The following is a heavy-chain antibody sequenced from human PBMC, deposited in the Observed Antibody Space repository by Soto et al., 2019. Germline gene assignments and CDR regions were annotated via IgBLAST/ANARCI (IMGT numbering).Heavy chain of an antibody. J-gene: IGHJ6*02. CDR1: GYTFSSYA. CDR2: INAGNGNT. CDR3: AKDQSYYAMDA. Sequence: ASVKVSCKASGYTFSSYAIHWVRQAPGQGLEWMGWINAGNGNTKYSQKFQGRVTITRDTSASTAYMELSSLRSGDTAVYYCAKDQSYYAMDAWGQGTKVTVYS. V-gene: IGHV1-3*01.